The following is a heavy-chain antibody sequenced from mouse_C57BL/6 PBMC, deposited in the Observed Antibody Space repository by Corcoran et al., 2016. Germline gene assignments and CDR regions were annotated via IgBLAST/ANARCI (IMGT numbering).Heavy chain of an antibody. CDR1: GYTFTDYY. J-gene: IGHJ3*01. CDR3: ARGRSYVGY. D-gene: IGHD6-1*01. V-gene: IGHV1-19*01. Sequence: EVQLQQSGPVLVKPGASVKMSCKASGYTFTDYYMNWVKQSHGKSLEWIGVINPYNGGTSYNQKFKGKATLTVDKSSSTAYMELNSLTSEDSAVYYCARGRSYVGYWGQGTLVTVSA. CDR2: INPYNGGT.